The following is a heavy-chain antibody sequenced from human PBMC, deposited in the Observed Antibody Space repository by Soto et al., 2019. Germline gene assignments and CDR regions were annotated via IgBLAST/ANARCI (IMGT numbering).Heavy chain of an antibody. CDR1: GDSIRRGGYY. D-gene: IGHD2-21*01. CDR3: ARDGAGAYGLGWFDP. V-gene: IGHV4-31*03. J-gene: IGHJ5*02. Sequence: QVQLQESGPGLVKPSQNLSLPCTVSGDSIRRGGYYWNWLRQHPRKALEWIGYIYHSGSTIYNPSLKSRVTISVDTSKDRLSLELSNVTAADTAVYYCARDGAGAYGLGWFDPWGQGILVTVS. CDR2: IYHSGST.